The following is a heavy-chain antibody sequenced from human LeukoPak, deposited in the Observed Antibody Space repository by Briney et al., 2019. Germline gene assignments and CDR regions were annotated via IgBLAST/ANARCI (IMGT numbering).Heavy chain of an antibody. J-gene: IGHJ4*02. Sequence: GGSLRLSCAASGFIFNNYGMNWVRQAPGKGLEWVSGISGAGRNTYYADSVKGRFTISRDNSKNTLYLQVNGLGAEDTAVYFCAKLKAIFGVVSPSDYWGQGTLVSVSS. V-gene: IGHV3-23*01. D-gene: IGHD3-3*01. CDR1: GFIFNNYG. CDR3: AKLKAIFGVVSPSDY. CDR2: ISGAGRNT.